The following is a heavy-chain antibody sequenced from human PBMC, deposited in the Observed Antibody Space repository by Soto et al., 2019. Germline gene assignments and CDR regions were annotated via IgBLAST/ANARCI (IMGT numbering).Heavy chain of an antibody. CDR3: ANYSSSWYPSGYYYGMDV. Sequence: QVQLVQSGAAVKTPGSSVKVSCKASGGTFSSYAISWVRQAPGQGLEWMGGIIPIFGTANYAQKFQGRVTITADESTSTAYMELSSLRSEDTAVYYCANYSSSWYPSGYYYGMDVWGKGPKVTVSS. CDR1: GGTFSSYA. J-gene: IGHJ6*04. CDR2: IIPIFGTA. V-gene: IGHV1-69*01. D-gene: IGHD6-13*01.